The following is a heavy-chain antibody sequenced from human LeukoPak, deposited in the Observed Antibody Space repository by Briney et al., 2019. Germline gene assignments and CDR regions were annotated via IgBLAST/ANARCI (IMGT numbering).Heavy chain of an antibody. CDR1: GYTFTNYD. J-gene: IGHJ5*02. CDR2: MSANSDNT. Sequence: ASVKVSCKASGYTFTNYDISWVRQAPGQGLEWMGWMSANSDNTGYAQKFQGRLTMTRDTSISTAYMELSGLRSDDTAVYYCARGGLDNWNYLSSWGQGTLVTVSS. CDR3: ARGGLDNWNYLSS. V-gene: IGHV1-8*01. D-gene: IGHD1-7*01.